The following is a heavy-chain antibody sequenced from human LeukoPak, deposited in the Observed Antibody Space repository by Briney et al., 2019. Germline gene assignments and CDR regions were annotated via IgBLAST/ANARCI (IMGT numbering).Heavy chain of an antibody. Sequence: GASVKVSCKASGFTFTSSAVQWVRQARGQRLEWIGWIVVGSGNTNYAQKFQERVTITRDMSTSTAYMELSSLRSEDTAVYYCAAISTTIVVAPTSIWGQGTMVTVSS. CDR1: GFTFTSSA. D-gene: IGHD3-22*01. J-gene: IGHJ3*02. CDR3: AAISTTIVVAPTSI. CDR2: IVVGSGNT. V-gene: IGHV1-58*01.